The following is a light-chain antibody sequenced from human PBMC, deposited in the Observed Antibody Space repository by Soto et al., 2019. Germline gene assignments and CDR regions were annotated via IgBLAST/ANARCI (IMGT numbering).Light chain of an antibody. CDR2: AAS. CDR1: QSISRY. CDR3: QQSYSTPQT. V-gene: IGKV1-39*01. Sequence: DIQMTQSTSSLSASVVDRVTITCRASQSISRYVNWYEQKTGKAPKLLIYAASSLQSGVPSRFSGSGSGTDFTLTISSLQPEDFATYYCQQSYSTPQTFGQGTKVEIK. J-gene: IGKJ1*01.